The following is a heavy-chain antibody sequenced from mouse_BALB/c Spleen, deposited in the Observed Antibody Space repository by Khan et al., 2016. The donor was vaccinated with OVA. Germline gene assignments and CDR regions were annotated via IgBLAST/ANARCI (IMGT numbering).Heavy chain of an antibody. CDR2: IDPEDGDT. V-gene: IGHV14-4*02. Sequence: VQLQQSGAGLVRSGASVKMSCTASGFNINDYDIHWMRQSPKKGLEWLGVIDPEDGDTECAPQFPGQVIRTADTSPNTAFLVHSSLTSEYTSVYCGNSAKLSLGFAAWGQGTLVTVSA. J-gene: IGHJ3*01. D-gene: IGHD1-3*01. CDR3: NSAKLSLGFAA. CDR1: GFNINDYD.